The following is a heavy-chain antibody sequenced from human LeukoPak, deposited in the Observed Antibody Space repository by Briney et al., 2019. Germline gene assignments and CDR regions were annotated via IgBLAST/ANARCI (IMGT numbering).Heavy chain of an antibody. CDR3: ARRGLTEWFQRYYYYYMDV. Sequence: SETLSLTCTVSGGSISSSSYYWGWIRQPPGKGLEWIGSIYYSGSTYYNPSLKSRVTISVDTSKNQFSLKLSSVTAADTAVYYCARRGLTEWFQRYYYYYMDVWGKGTTVTVSS. J-gene: IGHJ6*03. CDR1: GGSISSSSYY. CDR2: IYYSGST. D-gene: IGHD3-3*01. V-gene: IGHV4-39*01.